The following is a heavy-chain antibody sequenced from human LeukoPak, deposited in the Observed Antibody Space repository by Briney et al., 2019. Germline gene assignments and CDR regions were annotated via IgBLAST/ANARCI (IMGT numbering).Heavy chain of an antibody. J-gene: IGHJ4*02. D-gene: IGHD1-26*01. Sequence: SESLSFTCTVSGGSVSSYYWDWIRQPPGKGLEWIGYIYYSGSSNYNPSLKSRVTISIDTSKNQFSLKLNSVTAEDTAVYYCARGEVGATTDFDYWGQGTLVTVSS. V-gene: IGHV4-59*02. CDR3: ARGEVGATTDFDY. CDR1: GGSVSSYY. CDR2: IYYSGSS.